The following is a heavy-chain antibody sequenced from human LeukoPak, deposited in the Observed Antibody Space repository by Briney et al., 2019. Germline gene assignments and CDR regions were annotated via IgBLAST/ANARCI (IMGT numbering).Heavy chain of an antibody. D-gene: IGHD2-2*01. Sequence: SETLSLTCAVYGGSFSGYYWSWIRQPPGKGLEWIGEINHSGSTNYNPSLKGRVTISVDTSKNQFSLKLSSVTAADTAVYYCARGSGYCSSTSCYFGLVKNWFDPWGQGTLVTVSS. CDR3: ARGSGYCSSTSCYFGLVKNWFDP. V-gene: IGHV4-34*01. J-gene: IGHJ5*02. CDR2: INHSGST. CDR1: GGSFSGYY.